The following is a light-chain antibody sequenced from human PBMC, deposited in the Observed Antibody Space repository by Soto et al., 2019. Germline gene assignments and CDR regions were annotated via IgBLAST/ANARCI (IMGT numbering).Light chain of an antibody. CDR2: GAS. V-gene: IGKV3-20*01. CDR3: QQYGSSPRT. Sequence: EIVLTKSPGTQSLSPGERATLSCRASQSVSSSYLAWYQQKPGQAPRLLIYGASTRATGIPDRFSGSGSGTDFTLTISRLEPEDFAVYYCQQYGSSPRTFGQGTKVDNK. J-gene: IGKJ1*01. CDR1: QSVSSSY.